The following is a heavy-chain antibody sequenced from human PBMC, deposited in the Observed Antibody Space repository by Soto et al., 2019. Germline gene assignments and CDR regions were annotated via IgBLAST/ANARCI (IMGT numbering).Heavy chain of an antibody. V-gene: IGHV1-69*04. Sequence: SVKGSCKASGGTFSSYSISWVRQAPGQGLEWMGRIIPILGITNYAQKFQGRVPITADKSTSTAYMELSSLRSEDTAVYYCAKDNDCCSGRHFDYWGQGTLVTVSS. J-gene: IGHJ4*02. D-gene: IGHD3-3*01. CDR1: GGTFSSYS. CDR3: AKDNDCCSGRHFDY. CDR2: IIPILGIT.